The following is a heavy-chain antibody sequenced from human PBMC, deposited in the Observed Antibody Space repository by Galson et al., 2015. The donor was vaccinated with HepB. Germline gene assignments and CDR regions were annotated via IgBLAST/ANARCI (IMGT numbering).Heavy chain of an antibody. J-gene: IGHJ4*02. CDR2: ISTGTDL. D-gene: IGHD1-14*01. CDR1: GFTVSRSY. V-gene: IGHV3-53*01. Sequence: SLRLSCAASGFTVSRSYMAWVRQAPGKGLEWVSVISTGTDLYYADSVRGRFAIARDNSKNSLYLQLNSLRADDTAVYYCARIFTGSWYFDHWGQGTLVTVSS. CDR3: ARIFTGSWYFDH.